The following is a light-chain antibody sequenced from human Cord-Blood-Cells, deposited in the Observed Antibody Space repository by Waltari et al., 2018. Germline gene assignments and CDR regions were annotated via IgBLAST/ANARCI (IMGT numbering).Light chain of an antibody. Sequence: QSALTQPASVSGSPGQSITISCTGTSSDVGGYNYVSCYQQHPGTAPKLMIYEVSNRPSGVSNRFSGSKSGNTASLTISGLRAEDEADYYCSSYTSSSTLVFGTGTKVTVL. CDR3: SSYTSSSTLV. CDR2: EVS. CDR1: SSDVGGYNY. V-gene: IGLV2-14*01. J-gene: IGLJ1*01.